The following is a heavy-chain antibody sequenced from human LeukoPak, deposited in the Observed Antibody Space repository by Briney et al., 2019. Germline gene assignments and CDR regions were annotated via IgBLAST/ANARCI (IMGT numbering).Heavy chain of an antibody. V-gene: IGHV3-74*01. J-gene: IGHJ4*02. CDR2: INRDGTGT. Sequence: PGGSLRLSCAASGFTFSSYGMHWVRQAPGQGLVWVAAINRDGTGTSHADSVRGRFTVSRDNAKNTLYLQLNSLRADDTAVYYCARGLSYAVAYGDYWGQGTLVTVSS. CDR3: ARGLSYAVAYGDY. CDR1: GFTFSSYG. D-gene: IGHD6-19*01.